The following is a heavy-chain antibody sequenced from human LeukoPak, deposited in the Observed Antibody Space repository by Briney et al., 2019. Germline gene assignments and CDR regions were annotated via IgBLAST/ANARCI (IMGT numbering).Heavy chain of an antibody. CDR2: LSGGGDSR. J-gene: IGHJ4*02. CDR3: AKAVRSMVTGGGYFDS. Sequence: WGSLRLSCAASGFTFSDYYMSWIRQAPGKGLEWVSSLSGGGDSRYYADSVMGRFTISRDNSKNTLYLQMNSLRAEDTAVYYCAKAVRSMVTGGGYFDSWGQGTLVTVSS. V-gene: IGHV3-23*01. D-gene: IGHD3-10*01. CDR1: GFTFSDYY.